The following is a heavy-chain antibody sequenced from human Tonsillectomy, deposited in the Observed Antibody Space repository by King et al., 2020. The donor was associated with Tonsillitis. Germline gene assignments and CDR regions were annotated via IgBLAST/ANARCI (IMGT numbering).Heavy chain of an antibody. V-gene: IGHV1-2*02. D-gene: IGHD3-3*01. CDR2: TNPNSGAT. CDR1: GYTFTGYY. J-gene: IGHJ4*02. Sequence: QLVQSGAEVKKPGASVRVSCKASGYTFTGYYIHWVRQTPGQGLEWMGWTNPNSGATNNAHKFQGRVTLTRDTSINTAYMELTRLKSDDSALYYCAKEWSVSTPGYFDYWGQGTLVTVSS. CDR3: AKEWSVSTPGYFDY.